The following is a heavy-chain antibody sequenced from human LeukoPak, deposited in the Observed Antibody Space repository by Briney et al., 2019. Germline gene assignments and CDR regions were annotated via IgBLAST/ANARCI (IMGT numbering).Heavy chain of an antibody. CDR2: IKQDGSEK. D-gene: IGHD6-13*01. CDR3: ARVKQQLVRLLGRDTTYYYYYYMDV. V-gene: IGHV3-7*01. CDR1: GFTFSSYW. J-gene: IGHJ6*03. Sequence: GGSLRLSCAGSGFTFSSYWMSWVRQAPGKGLEWVANIKQDGSEKHYVDSVKGRFTISRDNAKNSLFLQMNSLRAEDTAVYFCARVKQQLVRLLGRDTTYYYYYYMDVWGKGTTVTVSS.